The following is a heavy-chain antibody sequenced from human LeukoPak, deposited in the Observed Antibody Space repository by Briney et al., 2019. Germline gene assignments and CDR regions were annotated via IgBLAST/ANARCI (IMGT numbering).Heavy chain of an antibody. V-gene: IGHV4-59*12. Sequence: SETLSLTCTVSGGSITYYYWNWIRQPPGKGLEWIGYIYYSGSANYNPSLKSRVTISVDTSKNQFSLKLSSVTAADTAVYYCASYGSGSYYDDNYWGQGTLVTVSS. CDR1: GGSITYYY. CDR3: ASYGSGSYYDDNY. CDR2: IYYSGSA. J-gene: IGHJ4*02. D-gene: IGHD3-10*01.